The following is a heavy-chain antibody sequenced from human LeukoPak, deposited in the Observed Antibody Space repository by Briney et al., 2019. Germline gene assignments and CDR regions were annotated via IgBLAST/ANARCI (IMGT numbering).Heavy chain of an antibody. D-gene: IGHD2-21*01. CDR2: IYYSGST. CDR1: GGSISSYY. J-gene: IGHJ2*01. CDR3: ARENSPEGSLYWYFDL. Sequence: PSETLSLTCTVSGGSISSYYWSWIRQPPGKGLEWIGYIYYSGSTNYNPSLKSRVTISVDTSKNQFSLKLSSVTAADTAVYYCARENSPEGSLYWYFDLWGRGTLVTVSS. V-gene: IGHV4-59*01.